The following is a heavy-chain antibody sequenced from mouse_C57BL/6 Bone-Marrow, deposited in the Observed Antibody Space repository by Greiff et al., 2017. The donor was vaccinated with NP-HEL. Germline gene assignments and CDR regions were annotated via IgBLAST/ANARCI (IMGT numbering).Heavy chain of an antibody. Sequence: EVQLQESGPGLVKPSQSLSLTCSVTGYSITSGYYWNWIRQFPGNKLEWMGYISYDGSNNYNPSLKNRISITRDTSKNQFFLKLNSVTTEDTATYYCARDPHYYGSPWYFDVWGTGTTVTVSS. D-gene: IGHD1-1*01. V-gene: IGHV3-6*01. J-gene: IGHJ1*03. CDR2: ISYDGSN. CDR3: ARDPHYYGSPWYFDV. CDR1: GYSITSGYY.